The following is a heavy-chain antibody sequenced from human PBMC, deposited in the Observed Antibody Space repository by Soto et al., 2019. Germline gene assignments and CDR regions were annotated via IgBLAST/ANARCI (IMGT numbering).Heavy chain of an antibody. CDR2: IIPVFGTA. CDR1: RVAFNKFI. D-gene: IGHD2-2*01. V-gene: IGHV1-69*01. Sequence: QAQLEQSGGEVKKPGSSVKVSCKASRVAFNKFIVTWVRQAPGLGLEWVGGIIPVFGTANYAQKFQGRVTITANESTSTSYMEVNNPRSEDTAVYYCAKVRYSSPMGYYYGMDVWGQGTTVTVSS. CDR3: AKVRYSSPMGYYYGMDV. J-gene: IGHJ6*02.